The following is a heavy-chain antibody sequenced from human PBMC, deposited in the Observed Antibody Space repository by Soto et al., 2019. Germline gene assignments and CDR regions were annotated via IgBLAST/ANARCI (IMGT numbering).Heavy chain of an antibody. V-gene: IGHV1-8*01. D-gene: IGHD6-13*01. CDR3: ATSYSSSWTVSY. CDR1: GYTFTSYD. CDR2: MSPNSGNT. Sequence: ASVKVSCKASGYTFTSYDINWVRQATGQGLEWVGWMSPNSGNTGYAQKFQGRVTMTRTTSASTAYMELSSLRSEDTAVYYCATSYSSSWTVSYWGQGTLVTVSS. J-gene: IGHJ4*02.